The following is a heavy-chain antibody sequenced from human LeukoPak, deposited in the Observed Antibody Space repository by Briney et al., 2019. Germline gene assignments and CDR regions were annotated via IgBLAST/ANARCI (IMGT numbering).Heavy chain of an antibody. Sequence: SETLSLTCTVSGGSISSYYWSWIRQPPGKGLEWIGYIYYSGSTNYNPSLKSRVTISVDTSKNQLSLRLSSVTAADTAVYYCARDTLERGFDYWGQGTLVTVSS. V-gene: IGHV4-59*12. J-gene: IGHJ4*02. CDR2: IYYSGST. CDR1: GGSISSYY. CDR3: ARDTLERGFDY. D-gene: IGHD1-1*01.